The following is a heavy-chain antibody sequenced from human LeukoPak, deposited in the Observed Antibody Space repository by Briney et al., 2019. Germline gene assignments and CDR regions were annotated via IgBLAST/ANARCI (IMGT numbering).Heavy chain of an antibody. D-gene: IGHD3-10*01. CDR2: IYDTTGST. J-gene: IGHJ3*02. CDR1: DDSMTGYY. V-gene: IGHV4-59*01. CDR3: ARDIPRNYYGSGSYYAFDI. Sequence: SETLSLTCSVSDDSMTGYYWSWIRQSPGKGLEWIGYIYDTTGSTNYNPSLSSRVTISVDTSKNQFSLKLKSVTAADTAVFYCARDIPRNYYGSGSYYAFDIWGQGTMVTVSS.